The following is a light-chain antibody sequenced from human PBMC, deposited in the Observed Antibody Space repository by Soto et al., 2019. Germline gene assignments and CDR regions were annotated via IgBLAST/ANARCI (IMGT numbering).Light chain of an antibody. J-gene: IGKJ1*01. CDR2: DAS. Sequence: DIQMTQAPSTLSASAGDTVTITFRASQSISTWLAWYQQKPGKAPKLLIFDASSLRSGVPSRFSGSGSGTEFTLTISSLQPDDFATYYCQQYDSYSWTFGQGTKVDI. CDR1: QSISTW. CDR3: QQYDSYSWT. V-gene: IGKV1-5*01.